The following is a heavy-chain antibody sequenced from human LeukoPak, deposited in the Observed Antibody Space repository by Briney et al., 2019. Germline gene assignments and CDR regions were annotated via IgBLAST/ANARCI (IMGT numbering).Heavy chain of an antibody. CDR2: IYYTGST. CDR1: GGSISSFY. CDR3: ARQTGSGLFILP. Sequence: SETLSLTCTVSGGSISSFYWSWLRQPPGKGLEWIGYIYYTGSTNYNSSPKSRVTISVDTSKNQFSLNLSSVTAADTAMYYCARQTGSGLFILPGGQGTLVTVSS. V-gene: IGHV4-59*01. D-gene: IGHD3/OR15-3a*01. J-gene: IGHJ4*02.